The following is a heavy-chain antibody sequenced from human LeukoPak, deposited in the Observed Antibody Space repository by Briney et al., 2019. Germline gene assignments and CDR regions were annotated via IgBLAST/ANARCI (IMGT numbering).Heavy chain of an antibody. J-gene: IGHJ4*02. D-gene: IGHD1-26*01. Sequence: GGSLRLSCAASGFILSTYNMNWVRQAPGKGLEWVSSMSSSSGAISYADSMKGRFTISRDNAKNSLYLQMNSLRAEDTAVYYCARSAGSYWIFEFWGQGTLVAVSS. CDR3: ARSAGSYWIFEF. V-gene: IGHV3-21*01. CDR2: MSSSSGAI. CDR1: GFILSTYN.